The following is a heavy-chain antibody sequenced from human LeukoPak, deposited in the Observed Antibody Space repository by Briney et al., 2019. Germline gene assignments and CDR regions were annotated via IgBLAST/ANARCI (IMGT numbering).Heavy chain of an antibody. CDR1: GYTLTELS. CDR2: FDPEDGET. V-gene: IGHV1-24*01. Sequence: ASVKVSCKVSGYTLTELSMHWVRQAPGKGLEWMGGFDPEDGETIYAQKFQGRVTMTEDTSTDTAYMELSRLRSEDTAVYYCATVGIVATILWSRWFDPWGQGTLVTVSS. D-gene: IGHD5-12*01. J-gene: IGHJ5*02. CDR3: ATVGIVATILWSRWFDP.